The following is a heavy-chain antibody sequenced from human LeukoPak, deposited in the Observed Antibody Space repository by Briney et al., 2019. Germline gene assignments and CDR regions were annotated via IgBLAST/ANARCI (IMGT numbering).Heavy chain of an antibody. CDR3: ARDGAMVRGDTMPGY. CDR2: INPNSGGT. Sequence: GASVKVSCKASGYTFTGYYLHWVRQAPGQGLEWMGWINPNSGGTNYAQKFQGRVTMTRDTSISTAYMELSRLRSDDTAVYYCARDGAMVRGDTMPGYWGQGTLVTVSS. J-gene: IGHJ4*02. CDR1: GYTFTGYY. V-gene: IGHV1-2*02. D-gene: IGHD3-10*01.